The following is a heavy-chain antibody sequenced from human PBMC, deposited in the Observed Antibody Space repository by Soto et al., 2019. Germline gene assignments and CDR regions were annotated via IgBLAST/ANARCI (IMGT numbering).Heavy chain of an antibody. D-gene: IGHD6-13*01. CDR2: IFSNDEK. CDR1: GFSLSNARMG. J-gene: IGHJ6*02. CDR3: ARTPGIAAANRTYYYYGMDV. Sequence: SGPTLVNPTETLTLTCTVSGFSLSNARMGVSWIRQPQGKALEWLAHIFSNDEKSYSTSLKSRLTISKDTSKSQVVLTMTNMDLVDTATYYCARTPGIAAANRTYYYYGMDVWGQGTTVTVSS. V-gene: IGHV2-26*01.